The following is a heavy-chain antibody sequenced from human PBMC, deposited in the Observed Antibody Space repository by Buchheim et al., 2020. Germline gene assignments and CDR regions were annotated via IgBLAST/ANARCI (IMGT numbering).Heavy chain of an antibody. CDR3: AKDIDSGSYQGGANYFDY. CDR2: ISGSGGST. D-gene: IGHD1-26*01. Sequence: EVQLLESGGGLVQPGGSLRLSCAASGFTFSSYAMSWVRQAPGKGLEWVSAISGSGGSTYYADSVKGRFTISRDNSKNTLYLQMNSLRAEDTAVYYCAKDIDSGSYQGGANYFDYWGQGTL. V-gene: IGHV3-23*01. CDR1: GFTFSSYA. J-gene: IGHJ4*02.